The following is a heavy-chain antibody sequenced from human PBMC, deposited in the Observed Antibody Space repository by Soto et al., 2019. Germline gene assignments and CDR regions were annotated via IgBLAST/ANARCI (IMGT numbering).Heavy chain of an antibody. D-gene: IGHD6-19*01. CDR1: SVSISSDNW. CDR2: IFHPGST. CDR3: ARRGLPVAGHFDY. V-gene: IGHV4-4*02. J-gene: IGHJ4*02. Sequence: SETLSLTCAVSSVSISSDNWWSWVRQPPGKGLEWIGDIFHPGSTNYNPSLKSRLTISLDQSTNQFSLKLSSVTAADTAVYYCARRGLPVAGHFDYWGQGILVTVSS.